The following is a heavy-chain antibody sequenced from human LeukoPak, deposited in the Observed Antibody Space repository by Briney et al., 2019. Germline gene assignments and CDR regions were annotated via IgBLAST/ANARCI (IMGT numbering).Heavy chain of an antibody. V-gene: IGHV4-59*01. CDR2: IYYSGST. Sequence: SETLSLTCTVSGGSISSYYWSWIWQPPGEGLGWIGYIYYSGSTNYDTSLKSPVTISVDPSKSQFTLKLSSVTAADTAVYYCARVAWGWFDPWGQGTLVTVSS. J-gene: IGHJ5*02. CDR1: GGSISSYY. D-gene: IGHD3-16*01. CDR3: ARVAWGWFDP.